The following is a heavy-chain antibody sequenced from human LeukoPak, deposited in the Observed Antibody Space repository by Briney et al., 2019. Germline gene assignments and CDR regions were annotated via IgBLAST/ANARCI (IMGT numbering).Heavy chain of an antibody. Sequence: ASVKVSCKASGYTFTSYAMNWVRQAPGQGLEWMGWINTNTGNPTYAQGFTGRFVFSLDTSVSTAYLQISSLKAEDTAVYYCARGDDRYFDWLLPLDYWGQGTLVTVSS. J-gene: IGHJ4*02. CDR1: GYTFTSYA. CDR3: ARGDDRYFDWLLPLDY. D-gene: IGHD3-9*01. V-gene: IGHV7-4-1*02. CDR2: INTNTGNP.